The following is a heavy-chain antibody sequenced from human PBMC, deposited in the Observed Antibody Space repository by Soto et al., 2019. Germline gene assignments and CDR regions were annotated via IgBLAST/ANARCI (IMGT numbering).Heavy chain of an antibody. CDR2: ISAYNGNT. Sequence: ASVKVSCKASGYTFTSYGISWVRQAPGQGLEWMGWISAYNGNTNYAQKLQGRVTMTTDTSTSTAYMELRSLRSDDTAVYYCARVSYDFWSGYSLNNWFDPWGQGTLVTVSS. J-gene: IGHJ5*02. CDR1: GYTFTSYG. V-gene: IGHV1-18*01. D-gene: IGHD3-3*01. CDR3: ARVSYDFWSGYSLNNWFDP.